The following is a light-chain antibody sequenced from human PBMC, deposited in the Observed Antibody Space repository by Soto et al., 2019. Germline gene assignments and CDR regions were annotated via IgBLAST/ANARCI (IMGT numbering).Light chain of an antibody. CDR3: QSYDSSLSGSV. J-gene: IGLJ2*01. CDR2: GNT. Sequence: VLTQPPSVSGAPGQRVTISCTGSRSNIGATYGVHWYQQLPGTAPKLLIYGNTNRPSGVPDRFSGSKSGTSASLAITGLQAEDEADYYCQSYDSSLSGSVFGGGTKLTVL. V-gene: IGLV1-40*01. CDR1: RSNIGATYG.